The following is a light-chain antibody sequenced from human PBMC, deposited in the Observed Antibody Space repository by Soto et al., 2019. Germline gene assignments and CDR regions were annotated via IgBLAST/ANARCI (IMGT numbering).Light chain of an antibody. Sequence: DIQMTQSPSSLSASVGDRVTFTCRASRDITNHLAWYQQKPGKVPKLLIYAASTLQSGVPSRFSGSGSGTDFTPTISSLQPEDVATYFCLTYNSGLWTFGQGTKVEIK. V-gene: IGKV1-27*01. CDR1: RDITNH. CDR2: AAS. J-gene: IGKJ1*01. CDR3: LTYNSGLWT.